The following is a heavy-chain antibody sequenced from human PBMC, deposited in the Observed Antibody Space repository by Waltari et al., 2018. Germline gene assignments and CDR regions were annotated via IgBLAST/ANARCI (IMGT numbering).Heavy chain of an antibody. Sequence: EVQLVQSGAEVKKPGESLKISCKGSGYSFTSYWNGWVRQMRGKGLEWMGIIYPGDSDTRYSPSFQGQVTISADKSISTAYLQWSSLKASDTAMYYCARYLGYCSGGSCYPDYWGQGTLVTVSS. J-gene: IGHJ4*02. CDR3: ARYLGYCSGGSCYPDY. D-gene: IGHD2-15*01. CDR1: GYSFTSYW. V-gene: IGHV5-51*01. CDR2: IYPGDSDT.